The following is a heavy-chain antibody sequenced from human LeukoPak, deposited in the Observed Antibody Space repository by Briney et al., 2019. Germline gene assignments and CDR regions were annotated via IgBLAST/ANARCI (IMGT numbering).Heavy chain of an antibody. V-gene: IGHV4-34*01. J-gene: IGHJ4*02. Sequence: SETLSLTCAVYGGSFSGYYWSWIRQPPGKGLEWIGEINRSGSTNYNPSLKSRVTISVDTSKNQFSLKLSSVTAADTAVYYCARGGGSGWSYFDYWGQGTLVTVSS. CDR3: ARGGGSGWSYFDY. D-gene: IGHD6-19*01. CDR1: GGSFSGYY. CDR2: INRSGST.